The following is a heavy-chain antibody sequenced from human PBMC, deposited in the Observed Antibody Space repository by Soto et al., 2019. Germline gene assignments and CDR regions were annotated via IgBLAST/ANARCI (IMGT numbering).Heavy chain of an antibody. Sequence: QVQLVQSGAEVKKPGASVKVSCKASGYTFTNFGINWVRQAPGLGLEWVGWISPYNGNTQTVEKLHGRVTMTTDTSTSTAYMELRSLRSDDTAVYYCARGRDYGDFYFDYWGQGTLVTDSS. D-gene: IGHD4-17*01. CDR3: ARGRDYGDFYFDY. CDR1: GYTFTNFG. CDR2: ISPYNGNT. V-gene: IGHV1-18*01. J-gene: IGHJ4*02.